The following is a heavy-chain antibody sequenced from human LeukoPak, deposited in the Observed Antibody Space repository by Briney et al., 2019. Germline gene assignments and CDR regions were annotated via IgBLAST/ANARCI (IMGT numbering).Heavy chain of an antibody. V-gene: IGHV3-21*01. CDR1: GFTFSNYE. J-gene: IGHJ4*02. CDR2: ISTTSSYI. D-gene: IGHD6-13*01. CDR3: AAGIAATAPFDY. Sequence: GGSLRLSCVASGFTFSNYEMNWVRQAPGKGLEWVSSISTTSSYIYSADSVKGRFTISRDNAKNSLYLQMNSLRAEDTAVYYCAAGIAATAPFDYWGQGTLVTVSS.